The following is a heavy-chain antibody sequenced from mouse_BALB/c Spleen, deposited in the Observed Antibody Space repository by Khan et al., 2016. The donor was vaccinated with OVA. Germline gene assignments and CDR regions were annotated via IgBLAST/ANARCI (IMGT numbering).Heavy chain of an antibody. CDR3: AKDRGYYDVDY. V-gene: IGHV2-3*01. CDR1: GFSLTSYG. Sequence: QVQLQQSGPGLVAPSQSLSITCTVSGFSLTSYGVIWVRQPPGKGLEWLGVIWGDGNTNFHSALRSRLSISKDNSKSQVFLKLNSLQTDDTATYYCAKDRGYYDVDYWGQGTSVTVSS. CDR2: IWGDGNT. J-gene: IGHJ4*01.